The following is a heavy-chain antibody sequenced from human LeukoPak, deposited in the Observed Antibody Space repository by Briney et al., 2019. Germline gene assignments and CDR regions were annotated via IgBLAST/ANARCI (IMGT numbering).Heavy chain of an antibody. Sequence: GGTLRLSCAASGFTFSSYSMNWVRQAPGKGLEWVSYISSSSSTIYYADSVKGRFTISRDNAKNSLYLQMNSLRAEDTAVYYCARDGQLRLYDYWGQGTLVTVSS. CDR2: ISSSSSTI. CDR3: ARDGQLRLYDY. V-gene: IGHV3-48*01. CDR1: GFTFSSYS. J-gene: IGHJ4*02. D-gene: IGHD5-24*01.